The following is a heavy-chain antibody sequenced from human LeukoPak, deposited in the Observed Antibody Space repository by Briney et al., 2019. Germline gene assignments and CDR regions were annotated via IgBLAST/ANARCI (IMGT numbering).Heavy chain of an antibody. CDR2: IYHSGST. D-gene: IGHD7-27*01. CDR3: ARELILGLYNWFDP. V-gene: IGHV4-4*02. CDR1: GGSISSSNW. J-gene: IGHJ5*02. Sequence: SGTLSLTCAVSGGSISSSNWWSWVRQPPGKGLEWIGEIYHSGSTNYNPSLKSRVTISVDKSKNQFSLKMSSVTAADTAVYYCARELILGLYNWFDPWGQGTMVTVSS.